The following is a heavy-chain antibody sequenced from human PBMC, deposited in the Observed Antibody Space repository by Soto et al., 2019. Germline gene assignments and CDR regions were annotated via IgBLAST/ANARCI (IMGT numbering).Heavy chain of an antibody. V-gene: IGHV3-15*01. CDR1: GFNLNNAW. D-gene: IGHD2-8*01. J-gene: IGHJ3*01. CDR2: IKSETDSGTT. CDR3: TTTVLMVYAKAPPSYFDG. Sequence: GSLRLSCAASGFNLNNAWVSWVRQAPWKGLEWIGHIKSETDSGTTDYAAPVKGRFTISRDGSDNTLYLQMNSLKTEDTALYYCTTTVLMVYAKAPPSYFDGSGEGTMVSISS.